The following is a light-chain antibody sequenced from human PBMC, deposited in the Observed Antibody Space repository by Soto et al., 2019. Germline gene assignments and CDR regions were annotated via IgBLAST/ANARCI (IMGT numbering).Light chain of an antibody. Sequence: QSVLTQPPSVSGAPGQRVTISCPGSSSNIGAGYDVSWYQQLPGTAPKFLIYGNTDRPSGVPDRFSGSKSGTSASLAITGLQAEDEADYYCQSYDSSLSGYGFGTGTKLTVL. CDR1: SSNIGAGYD. CDR2: GNT. J-gene: IGLJ1*01. CDR3: QSYDSSLSGYG. V-gene: IGLV1-40*01.